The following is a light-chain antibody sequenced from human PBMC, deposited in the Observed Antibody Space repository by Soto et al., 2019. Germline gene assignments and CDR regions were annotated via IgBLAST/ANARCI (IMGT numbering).Light chain of an antibody. CDR3: QQYNNWPPIT. CDR1: QSVDIS. CDR2: GAS. V-gene: IGKV3-15*01. J-gene: IGKJ5*01. Sequence: EIVLTQSPATLSVSPGERVILSCRASQSVDISLAWYQQKPGQAPRLLIYGASTRATDMPGTFSGRGSGTEFTLTISSLQSEDFAIYYCQQYNNWPPITFGQGTRLEIK.